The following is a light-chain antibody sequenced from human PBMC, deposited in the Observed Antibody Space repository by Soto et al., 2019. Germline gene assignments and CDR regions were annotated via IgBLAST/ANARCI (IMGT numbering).Light chain of an antibody. CDR3: GSYAGS. V-gene: IGLV2-11*01. CDR2: DVS. J-gene: IGLJ1*01. Sequence: QSVLTQPRSVSGSPGQSVTISCTGTSSDVGGYNYVSWYQQHPGKAPKLMIYDVSKRPSGVPDRFSGSKSGNTASLTISGLQAEDEADYYCGSYAGSFGTGTKLTVL. CDR1: SSDVGGYNY.